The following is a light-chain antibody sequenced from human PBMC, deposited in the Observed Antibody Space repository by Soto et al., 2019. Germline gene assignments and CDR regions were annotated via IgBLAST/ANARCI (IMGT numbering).Light chain of an antibody. CDR2: DVS. J-gene: IGLJ1*01. CDR3: SSYTSSGALV. CDR1: SSDVGGYNY. Sequence: QSVLTQPASVSGSPGQSITFSCTGTSSDVGGYNYVSWYQQHPGKVPKLMIYDVSFRPSGISTRFSGSKSGDTAPLTISGLQAEDEADDYCSSYTSSGALVFGTGTKVTVL. V-gene: IGLV2-14*01.